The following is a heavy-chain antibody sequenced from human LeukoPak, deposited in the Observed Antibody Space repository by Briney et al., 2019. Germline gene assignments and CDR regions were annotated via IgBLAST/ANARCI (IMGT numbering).Heavy chain of an antibody. V-gene: IGHV4-4*08. CDR1: GGSISDYY. Sequence: PSETLSLTCTVSGGSISDYYWNWIRQAPGKGLEWIAKTHDGGLTNHNPSLQRRVTASFDKSKNQVSLTLTPVTAADTAVYYCATTLPGRVTPRYWYFDLWGRGTPVTVSS. D-gene: IGHD1-26*01. CDR3: ATTLPGRVTPRYWYFDL. CDR2: THDGGLT. J-gene: IGHJ2*01.